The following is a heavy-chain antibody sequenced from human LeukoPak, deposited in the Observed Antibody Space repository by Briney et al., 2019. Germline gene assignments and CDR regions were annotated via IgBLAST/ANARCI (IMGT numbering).Heavy chain of an antibody. CDR1: GFTFSSYE. CDR3: AREEGGNYFDA. D-gene: IGHD1-26*01. Sequence: GGSLRLSCAASGFTFSSYEMNWVRQAPGKGPEWVSYIGSSGTTIYYADSVKGRFTISRDNAKNSLYLQMNSLRAEDTAVYYCAREEGGNYFDAWGQGTLVTVSS. CDR2: IGSSGTTI. V-gene: IGHV3-48*03. J-gene: IGHJ4*02.